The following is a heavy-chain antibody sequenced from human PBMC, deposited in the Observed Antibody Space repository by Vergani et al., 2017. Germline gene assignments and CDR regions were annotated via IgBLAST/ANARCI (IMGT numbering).Heavy chain of an antibody. CDR1: GYTFTSYY. V-gene: IGHV1-46*01. CDR2: INPSGGST. Sequence: QVQLVQSGAEVKKPGASVKVSCQASGYTFTSYYIHWVRQPPGQGREWMGIINPSGGSTNYAQKFQGRVTMTRDTSTSTVFMELSSLRSEDTAVYYCARGCGSTSCYKRGEDCFDPWGQGTLVTVSS. D-gene: IGHD2-2*02. J-gene: IGHJ5*02. CDR3: ARGCGSTSCYKRGEDCFDP.